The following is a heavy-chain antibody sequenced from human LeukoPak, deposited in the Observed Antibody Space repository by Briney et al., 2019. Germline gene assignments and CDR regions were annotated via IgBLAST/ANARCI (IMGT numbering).Heavy chain of an antibody. CDR2: TYYSGST. V-gene: IGHV4-39*01. Sequence: SETLSLTCSVSGGSIGSKSHYWGRIRQPPGKRLEWISYTYYSGSTYYNPSLKSRVTISVDTSKNQFSLKPSSVTAADTAVYYCARREANWFDPWGQGYLVTVSS. CDR1: GGSIGSKSHY. CDR3: ARREANWFDP. J-gene: IGHJ5*02.